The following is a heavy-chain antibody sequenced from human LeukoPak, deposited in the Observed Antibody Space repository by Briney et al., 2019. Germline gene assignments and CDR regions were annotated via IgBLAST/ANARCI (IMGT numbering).Heavy chain of an antibody. CDR2: ISWNSGSI. J-gene: IGHJ6*03. V-gene: IGHV3-9*01. CDR1: GFTFDDYA. CDR3: AKCSFYYYYMDV. Sequence: PGRSLRLSCAASGFTFDDYAMHWVRQAPGKGLEWVSGISWNSGSIGYADSVKGRFTISRDNAKNSLYLQMNSLRAEDTALYYCAKCSFYYYYMDVWGKGTTVTVSS. D-gene: IGHD6-13*01.